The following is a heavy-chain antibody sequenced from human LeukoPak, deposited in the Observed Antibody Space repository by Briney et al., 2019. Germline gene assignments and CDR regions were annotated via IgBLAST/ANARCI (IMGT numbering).Heavy chain of an antibody. CDR1: GYTFTSFG. CDR3: ARDLPFEGALEWLLEY. V-gene: IGHV1-18*04. J-gene: IGHJ1*01. CDR2: ISNFDAKT. D-gene: IGHD3-3*01. Sequence: GASVKVSCKASGYTFTSFGITWVRQAPGQGLEWIGWISNFDAKTNYAQKFDGRVTMTTDSSTSTAYLELIRLKSDDTAVYYCARDLPFEGALEWLLEYWGQGTLVTVSS.